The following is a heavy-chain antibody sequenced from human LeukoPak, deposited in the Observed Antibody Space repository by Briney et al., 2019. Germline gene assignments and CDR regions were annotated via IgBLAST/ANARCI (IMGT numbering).Heavy chain of an antibody. CDR2: INTIGTTI. CDR1: GFTFSNYY. J-gene: IGHJ3*01. D-gene: IGHD3-16*01. Sequence: GGSLRVSCAASGFTFSNYYMSWIRQAPGKGLEWVSYINTIGTTIYYADSLKGRFTISRDNAKNSLSLQMDSLRAEDTAVYYCARGDFGRYAFDFWGQGTMVTVSS. V-gene: IGHV3-11*01. CDR3: ARGDFGRYAFDF.